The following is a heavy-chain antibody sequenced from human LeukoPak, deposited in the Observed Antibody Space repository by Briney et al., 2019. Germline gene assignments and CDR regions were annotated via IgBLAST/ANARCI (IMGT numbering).Heavy chain of an antibody. J-gene: IGHJ4*02. D-gene: IGHD5-12*01. Sequence: TTSETLSLTCTVSGGSISSYYWSWIRQPPGKGLEWIGEIFPGGRINYNPSLQSRVTISGDTSKNQFSLKVCSVTAADTAVYYCARGLGEGYPDHWGQGTVVTVSP. CDR1: GGSISSYY. V-gene: IGHV4-59*12. CDR3: ARGLGEGYPDH. CDR2: IFPGGRI.